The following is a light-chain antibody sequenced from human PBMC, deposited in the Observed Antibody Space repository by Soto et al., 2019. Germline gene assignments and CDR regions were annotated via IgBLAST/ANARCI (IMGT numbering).Light chain of an antibody. J-gene: IGKJ1*01. CDR2: DAS. Sequence: DIQMTQSPSTLSASVGARVTITCRASQSISSWLAWYQQKPGTAPKLLIYDASSLESGVPSRFSGSGSGTEFTLTISSLQPDDYATYYCQQYSSYSRTFGQGTKVDIK. CDR1: QSISSW. CDR3: QQYSSYSRT. V-gene: IGKV1-5*01.